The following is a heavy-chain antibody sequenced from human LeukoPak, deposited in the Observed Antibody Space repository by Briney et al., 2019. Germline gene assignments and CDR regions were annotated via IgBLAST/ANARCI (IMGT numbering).Heavy chain of an antibody. CDR2: INAATGNT. CDR1: RYTFTSYA. Sequence: GASLKLSCKASRYTFTSYAIHWVRQAPGQTLEWMGWINAATGNTKYSQRFQGRVTITRDTSATTAYMELSSLTSEDTAVYYCARDPNSGYHDYWGPGTLVTVSS. D-gene: IGHD3-22*01. CDR3: ARDPNSGYHDY. J-gene: IGHJ4*02. V-gene: IGHV1-3*01.